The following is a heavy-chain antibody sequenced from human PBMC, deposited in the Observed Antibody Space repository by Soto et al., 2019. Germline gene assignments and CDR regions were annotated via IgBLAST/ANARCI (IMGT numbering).Heavy chain of an antibody. J-gene: IGHJ4*02. CDR2: ISGRGDDT. Sequence: EVQLLESGGGLVQPGGSLRLSFAASGFTFSNYGMNWVRQAPGKGLEWVSGISGRGDDTHYADSVKGRFTISRDSSKNTLYLKMNNLRAEDTAVYYCAKQSPYSNSWYEIDYWGQGTLVTVSS. D-gene: IGHD6-13*01. CDR3: AKQSPYSNSWYEIDY. CDR1: GFTFSNYG. V-gene: IGHV3-23*01.